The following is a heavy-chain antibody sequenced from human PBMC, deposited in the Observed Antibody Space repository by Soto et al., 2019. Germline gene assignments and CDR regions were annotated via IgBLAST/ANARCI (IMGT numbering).Heavy chain of an antibody. CDR2: IIPIFGTA. CDR3: AGAVVDSSGYYGRDY. V-gene: IGHV1-69*13. CDR1: GGTFSSYA. J-gene: IGHJ4*02. D-gene: IGHD3-22*01. Sequence: SVKVSCKASGGTFSSYAISWVRQAPGQGLEWMGGIIPIFGTANYAQKFQGRVTITADESTSTAYMELSSLRSEDTAVYYCAGAVVDSSGYYGRDYWGQGTLVTVSS.